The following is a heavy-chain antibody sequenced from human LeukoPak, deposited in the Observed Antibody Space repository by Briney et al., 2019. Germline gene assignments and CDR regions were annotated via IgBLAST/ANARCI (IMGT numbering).Heavy chain of an antibody. D-gene: IGHD2-2*01. Sequence: SVKVSCKASGGTFSSYAISWVRQAPGQGLEWMGRIIPILGIANYAQKSQGRVTITADKSTSTAYMELSSLRSEDTAVYYCARDEAGDCSSTSCSLGYWGQGTLVTVSS. V-gene: IGHV1-69*04. J-gene: IGHJ4*02. CDR1: GGTFSSYA. CDR3: ARDEAGDCSSTSCSLGY. CDR2: IIPILGIA.